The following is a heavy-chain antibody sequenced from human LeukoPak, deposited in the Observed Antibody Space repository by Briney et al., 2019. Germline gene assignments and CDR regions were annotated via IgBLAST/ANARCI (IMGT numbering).Heavy chain of an antibody. CDR3: GRHRSGSGTYFIDY. D-gene: IGHD3-10*01. V-gene: IGHV3-7*01. Sequence: GGSLRLSCVVSGFTFSSYSMIWVRQAPGKGLQWVANMKKDGSETKYVESVKGRFTISRDNAKNSLYLQMNSLRAEDTAVYYCGRHRSGSGTYFIDYWGQGTLASVSS. CDR2: MKKDGSET. CDR1: GFTFSSYS. J-gene: IGHJ4*02.